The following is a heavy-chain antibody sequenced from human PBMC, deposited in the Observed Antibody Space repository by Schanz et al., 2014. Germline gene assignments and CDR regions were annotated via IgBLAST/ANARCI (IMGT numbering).Heavy chain of an antibody. CDR1: GFTFSGNA. Sequence: MQLLESGGGLIQPGGSLRLSCAASGFTFSGNAMHWVRQAPGKGLEWVAVVSDDGNKKYYADSVKGRFTISRDNSKNTLYLQMNGLRGEDTAVYYCAKDLDANYFDYWGQGILVTVSS. V-gene: IGHV3-30*18. J-gene: IGHJ4*02. CDR2: VSDDGNKK. CDR3: AKDLDANYFDY. D-gene: IGHD1-1*01.